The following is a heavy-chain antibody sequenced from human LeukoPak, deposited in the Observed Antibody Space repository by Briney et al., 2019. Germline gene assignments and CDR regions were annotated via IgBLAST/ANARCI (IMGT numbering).Heavy chain of an antibody. J-gene: IGHJ6*03. CDR3: ARVYSGLVMPLGDYYYYMDV. CDR2: IYYSGST. D-gene: IGHD3/OR15-3a*01. V-gene: IGHV4-61*01. CDR1: GGSISSNSYY. Sequence: SETLSLTCTVSGGSISSNSYYWSWIRQPPGKGLEWIGYIYYSGSTNYNPSLKSRVTISVDTSKNQFSLKLSSVTAADTAVYYCARVYSGLVMPLGDYYYYMDVWGKGTTVTISS.